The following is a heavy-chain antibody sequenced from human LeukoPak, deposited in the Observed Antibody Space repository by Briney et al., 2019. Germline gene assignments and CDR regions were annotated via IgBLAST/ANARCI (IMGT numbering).Heavy chain of an antibody. CDR1: GFTFSSYA. CDR2: ISGSGGST. Sequence: GGSLRLSCAASGFTFSSYAMSWVRQAPGKGLEWVSAISGSGGSTYYADSVKGRFTISRDNSKNTLYLQMNSLRAEDTAVYYCAKDLAYSSGWYREYYFDYWGQGALVTVSS. CDR3: AKDLAYSSGWYREYYFDY. J-gene: IGHJ4*02. V-gene: IGHV3-23*01. D-gene: IGHD6-19*01.